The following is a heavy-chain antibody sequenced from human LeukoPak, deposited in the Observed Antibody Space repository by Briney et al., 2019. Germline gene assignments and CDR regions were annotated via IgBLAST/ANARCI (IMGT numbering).Heavy chain of an antibody. J-gene: IGHJ4*02. D-gene: IGHD3-22*01. CDR1: GGSISNYY. CDR2: IYYSGST. CDR3: ARPYDSSGYYGY. V-gene: IGHV4-59*04. Sequence: SETLSLTCTVSGGSISNYYWSWIRQPPGKGLDWIGYIYYSGSTYYNPSLKSRVTISVDTSKNQFSLKLSSVTAADTAVYYCARPYDSSGYYGYWGQGTLVTVSS.